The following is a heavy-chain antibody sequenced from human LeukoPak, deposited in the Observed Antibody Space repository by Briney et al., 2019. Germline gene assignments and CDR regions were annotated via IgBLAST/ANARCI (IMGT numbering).Heavy chain of an antibody. Sequence: PGGSLRPSCAASGLTFSSYAMSWVRQAPGKGLEWVSAISGSGGSTYYADSVKGRFTISRDNSKNTLYLQMNSLRAEDTAVYYCAKDTWVAATPAFDCWGQGTLVTVSS. CDR1: GLTFSSYA. V-gene: IGHV3-23*01. CDR3: AKDTWVAATPAFDC. J-gene: IGHJ4*02. D-gene: IGHD2-15*01. CDR2: ISGSGGST.